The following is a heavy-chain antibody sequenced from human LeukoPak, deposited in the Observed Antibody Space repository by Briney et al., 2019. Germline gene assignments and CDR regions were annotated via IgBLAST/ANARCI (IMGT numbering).Heavy chain of an antibody. CDR1: GFTFSSYS. J-gene: IGHJ6*03. V-gene: IGHV3-21*04. Sequence: GGSLRLSCAASGFTFSSYSMNWVRQAPGKGLEWVSSISSRSSYIYYADLVKGRFTISRDNAKNSLYLQMNSLRAEDTALYYCGRGYYLDYYYYYTDVWGKGTTVTVSS. D-gene: IGHD3-22*01. CDR2: ISSRSSYI. CDR3: GRGYYLDYYYYYTDV.